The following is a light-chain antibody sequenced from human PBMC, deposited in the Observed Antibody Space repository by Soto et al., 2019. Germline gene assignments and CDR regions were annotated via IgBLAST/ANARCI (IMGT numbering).Light chain of an antibody. CDR2: KAS. J-gene: IGKJ1*01. Sequence: DIQMTHSPSSLSASVVDRVTITFRASQSISSYLNWYQQKPGKAPKLLIYKASHLENGVPSRFSGSGSGTEFTLTISSLQPGDFATYYCQHYNTYPWTFGQGTKVE. CDR1: QSISSY. CDR3: QHYNTYPWT. V-gene: IGKV1-5*03.